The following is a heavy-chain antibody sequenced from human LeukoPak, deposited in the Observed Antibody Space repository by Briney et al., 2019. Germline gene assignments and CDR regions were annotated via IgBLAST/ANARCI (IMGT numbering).Heavy chain of an antibody. V-gene: IGHV3-30*04. CDR3: ARDPYYYGSGSYPSFLDY. Sequence: GRSLRLSCAASGFTFSSYAMHWVRQAPGKGLEWVAVISYDGSNKYYADSVKGRFTISRDNSKNTLYLQMNSQRAEDTAVYYCARDPYYYGSGSYPSFLDYWGQGTLVTVSS. CDR2: ISYDGSNK. J-gene: IGHJ4*02. D-gene: IGHD3-10*01. CDR1: GFTFSSYA.